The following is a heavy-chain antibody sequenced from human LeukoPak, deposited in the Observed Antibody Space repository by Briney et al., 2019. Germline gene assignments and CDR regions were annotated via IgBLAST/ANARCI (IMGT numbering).Heavy chain of an antibody. Sequence: GGSLRLSCTASGFTFSSYAMIWVRQAPGEGLEWVSAIISNSGSTYYADSVKGRFTISRDNSKNTLYLQMNSLRAEDTAVYFCAKGSSSGWYSSYFDYWGQGTLVTVSS. CDR1: GFTFSSYA. J-gene: IGHJ4*02. V-gene: IGHV3-23*01. D-gene: IGHD6-19*01. CDR3: AKGSSSGWYSSYFDY. CDR2: IISNSGST.